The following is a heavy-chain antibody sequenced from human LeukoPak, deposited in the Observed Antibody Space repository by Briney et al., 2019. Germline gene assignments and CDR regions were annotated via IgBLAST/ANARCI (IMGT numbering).Heavy chain of an antibody. Sequence: SETLSLTCAVYGGSFSGYYWSWIRQPPGKGLEWIGEINHSGSTNYNPSLKSRVTISVDTSKSQLSLKLISVTAADTAVYYCARIVGDTAMVRLDYWGQGTLVTVSS. CDR1: GGSFSGYY. CDR2: INHSGST. CDR3: ARIVGDTAMVRLDY. V-gene: IGHV4-34*01. D-gene: IGHD5-18*01. J-gene: IGHJ4*02.